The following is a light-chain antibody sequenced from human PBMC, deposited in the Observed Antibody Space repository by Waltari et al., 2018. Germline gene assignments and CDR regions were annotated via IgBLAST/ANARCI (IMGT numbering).Light chain of an antibody. V-gene: IGKV3-15*01. CDR3: QQYNNWPLT. Sequence: EIVMTQSPATLSVSPGERATLSCRASPSVSSNLAWYQQKPGQAPRLLIYGVSIRATGVPARFSGSGSGTEFTLSISSLQSEDFAVYSCQQYNNWPLTFGGGTKVEIK. J-gene: IGKJ4*01. CDR1: PSVSSN. CDR2: GVS.